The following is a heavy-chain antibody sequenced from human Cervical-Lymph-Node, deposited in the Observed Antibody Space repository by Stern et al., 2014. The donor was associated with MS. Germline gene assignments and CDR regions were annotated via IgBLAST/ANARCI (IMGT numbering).Heavy chain of an antibody. V-gene: IGHV3-33*01. J-gene: IGHJ3*02. Sequence: VQLVESGGGVVQPGRSLRLSCVASGFTFSTYGMHWVRQAPGKGLEWGAVTWSDGTNKYYGDSVRGRFTISRDNSKNTLYLEMSSLRVEDTAVYFCAREAPVEPAASDAFDIWGQGTMVAVSS. CDR1: GFTFSTYG. CDR3: AREAPVEPAASDAFDI. D-gene: IGHD2-2*01. CDR2: TWSDGTNK.